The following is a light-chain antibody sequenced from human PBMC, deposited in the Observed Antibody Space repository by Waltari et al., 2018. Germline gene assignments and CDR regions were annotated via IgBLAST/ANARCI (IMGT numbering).Light chain of an antibody. Sequence: EIVLTQSPAPLSLSAGERATLSCRASQSVFNYLAWYQQKPGQAPRLLIYDTSKGATGIPARFSGSGSGTDFTRTISNLEAEDFALYFCQQGSVLPLTFGGGTKVDIK. CDR2: DTS. J-gene: IGKJ4*01. V-gene: IGKV3-11*01. CDR3: QQGSVLPLT. CDR1: QSVFNY.